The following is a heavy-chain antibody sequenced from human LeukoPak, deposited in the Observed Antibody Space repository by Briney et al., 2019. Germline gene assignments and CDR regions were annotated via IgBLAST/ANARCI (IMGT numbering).Heavy chain of an antibody. Sequence: GGSLRLSCAASGFTFDDYGMHWVRQAPGKGLEWVSLITWDGVTTYYADSVQGRFTISRDNSKNSLYLQMNGLSIEDTAFYFCAKERIPATRIYWSFDLWGRGTLVTVSS. CDR1: GFTFDDYG. D-gene: IGHD2-2*01. CDR2: ITWDGVTT. J-gene: IGHJ2*01. V-gene: IGHV3-43*01. CDR3: AKERIPATRIYWSFDL.